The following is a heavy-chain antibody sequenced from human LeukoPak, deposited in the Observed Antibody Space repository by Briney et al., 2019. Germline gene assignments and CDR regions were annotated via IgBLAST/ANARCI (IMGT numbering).Heavy chain of an antibody. J-gene: IGHJ5*02. Sequence: LQGRVTMTTDTSTTTAYMELRSLRSDDTAVYYCARGRYSGSWAFDPWGQGTLVTVSS. V-gene: IGHV1-18*01. D-gene: IGHD1-26*01. CDR3: ARGRYSGSWAFDP.